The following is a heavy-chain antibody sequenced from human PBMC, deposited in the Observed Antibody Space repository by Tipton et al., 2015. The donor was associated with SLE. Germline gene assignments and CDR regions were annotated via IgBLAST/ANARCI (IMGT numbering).Heavy chain of an antibody. Sequence: TLSLTCAVYGGSFSGYYWSWIRQPPGKGLGWIGYIYYSGSTNYNPSPKSRVTISVDTSKNEFSLKLSSVTAADTAVYYCARSSATGFYYMDVWGKGTTVTVSS. J-gene: IGHJ6*03. CDR1: GGSFSGYY. D-gene: IGHD3-10*01. CDR3: ARSSATGFYYMDV. V-gene: IGHV4-59*01. CDR2: IYYSGST.